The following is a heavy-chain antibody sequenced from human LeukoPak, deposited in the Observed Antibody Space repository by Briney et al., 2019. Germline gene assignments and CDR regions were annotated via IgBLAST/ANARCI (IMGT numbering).Heavy chain of an antibody. CDR3: ARVIVGATRWFDP. V-gene: IGHV3-20*04. CDR2: INWNGGRT. CDR1: GFTFDDYG. Sequence: GGSLRLSCAASGFTFDDYGMSWVRQAPGKGLEWVSDINWNGGRTGYTDSVKGRFTISRDNAKNSLYLQMNSPRAEDTALYYCARVIVGATRWFDPWGQGTLVTVSS. D-gene: IGHD1-26*01. J-gene: IGHJ5*02.